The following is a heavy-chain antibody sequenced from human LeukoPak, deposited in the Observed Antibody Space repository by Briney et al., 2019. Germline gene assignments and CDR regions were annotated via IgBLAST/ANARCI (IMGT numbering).Heavy chain of an antibody. CDR3: ARSSSSHYYYCGMDV. D-gene: IGHD6-13*01. J-gene: IGHJ6*02. CDR1: GFTFSDYY. Sequence: GGSLRLSCAASGFTFSDYYMSWIRQAPGKGLEWVSYISSSGSTIYYADSVKGRFTISRDNAKNSLYPQMNSLRAEDTAVYYCARSSSSHYYYCGMDVWGQGTTVTVSS. CDR2: ISSSGSTI. V-gene: IGHV3-11*01.